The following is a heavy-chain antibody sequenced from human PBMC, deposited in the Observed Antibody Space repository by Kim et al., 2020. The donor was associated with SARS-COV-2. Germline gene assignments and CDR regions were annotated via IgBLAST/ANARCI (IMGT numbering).Heavy chain of an antibody. V-gene: IGHV4-34*01. J-gene: IGHJ6*02. D-gene: IGHD6-13*01. CDR3: ARLYSSSWYRYYYYYYGMDV. Sequence: SETLSLTCAVYGGSFSGYYWSWIRQPPGKGLEWIGEINHSGSTNYNPSLKSRVTISVDTSKNQFSLKLSSVTAADTAVYYCARLYSSSWYRYYYYYYGMDVWGQGTTVTVSS. CDR2: INHSGST. CDR1: GGSFSGYY.